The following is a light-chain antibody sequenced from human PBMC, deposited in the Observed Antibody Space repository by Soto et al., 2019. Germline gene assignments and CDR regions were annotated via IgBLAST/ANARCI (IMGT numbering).Light chain of an antibody. CDR3: QQYGSSPRT. CDR2: GAS. Sequence: EIVLTQSPGTLSFSPGERATLSCRASQSVSSSYLAWYQQKPGQAPRLLIYGASSRATGIPDRFSGSGPGTDFTLTISRLEPEDFAVYYCQQYGSSPRTFGQGTKVDI. J-gene: IGKJ1*01. V-gene: IGKV3-20*01. CDR1: QSVSSSY.